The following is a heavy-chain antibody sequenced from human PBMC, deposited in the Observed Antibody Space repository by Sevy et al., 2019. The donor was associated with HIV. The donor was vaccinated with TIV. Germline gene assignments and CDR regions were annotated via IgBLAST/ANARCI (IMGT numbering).Heavy chain of an antibody. CDR2: ISYDGRKK. D-gene: IGHD4-17*01. J-gene: IGHJ4*02. CDR3: ARDPDIGDYVLLFDY. CDR1: GFSFNKYA. V-gene: IGHV3-30*04. Sequence: GGSLRLSCVASGFSFNKYAMHWVRQAPGKGLEWIGFISYDGRKKDYADSMKGRVTISRDDSKNTLYLQLDSLRGEDTAVYYCARDPDIGDYVLLFDYWGQGTLVTVSS.